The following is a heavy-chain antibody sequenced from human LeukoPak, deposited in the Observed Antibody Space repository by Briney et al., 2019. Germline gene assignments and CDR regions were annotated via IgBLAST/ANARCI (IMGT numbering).Heavy chain of an antibody. D-gene: IGHD3-22*01. J-gene: IGHJ4*02. CDR3: ARLPGGSSGYYHFDY. CDR2: IYYSGST. V-gene: IGHV4-59*08. CDR1: GGSISSYD. Sequence: SETLSLTCTVSGGSISSYDWSWIRQSPGKGLEWIGFIYYSGSTNYNPSLRGRVTISVDSSKNQFSLKLSSVTAADTAVYYCARLPGGSSGYYHFDYWGQGTLVTVSS.